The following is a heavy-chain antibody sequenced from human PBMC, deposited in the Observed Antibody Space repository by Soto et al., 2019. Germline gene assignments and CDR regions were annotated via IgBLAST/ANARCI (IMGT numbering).Heavy chain of an antibody. CDR1: GYTFTSYD. D-gene: IGHD3-22*01. V-gene: IGHV1-8*01. J-gene: IGHJ3*02. Sequence: ASVKVSCAASGYTFTSYDMNWVRQATGQGLEWMGWMNPNSGNTGYAQKFQGRVTMTRNTSISTAYMELSSLRSEDTAVYYCASTTYYYDSSGYSSRAFDIWGQGTMVTVSS. CDR3: ASTTYYYDSSGYSSRAFDI. CDR2: MNPNSGNT.